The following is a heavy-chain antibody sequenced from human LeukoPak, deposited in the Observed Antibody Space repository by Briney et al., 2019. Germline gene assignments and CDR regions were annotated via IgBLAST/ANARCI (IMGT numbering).Heavy chain of an antibody. V-gene: IGHV3-30-3*01. Sequence: LSLTCTVSGGSISSSSYYWGWVRQAPGKGLEWVALISYEGTNKYYADSVKGRFTISRDNSRNTLYLQMNSLRAGDTAVYYCARDRAKVIATLMEWGQGTLVTVSS. CDR1: GGSISSSSYY. CDR3: ARDRAKVIATLME. CDR2: ISYEGTNK. D-gene: IGHD2-21*01. J-gene: IGHJ4*02.